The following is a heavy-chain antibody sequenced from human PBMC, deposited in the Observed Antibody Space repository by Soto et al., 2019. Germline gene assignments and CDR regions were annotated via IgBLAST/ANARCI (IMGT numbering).Heavy chain of an antibody. CDR3: ARRGSGSYSDY. CDR2: ISGSGGST. D-gene: IGHD1-26*01. J-gene: IGHJ4*02. Sequence: EVQLLESGGGLVQPGGSLRLSCAASGFTFSSYAMRWVRQAPGKGLEWVSAISGSGGSTYYADSVKGRFTISRDNSKNTLYLQRNRLRAEDTAVYYCARRGSGSYSDYWGQGTLVTVSS. CDR1: GFTFSSYA. V-gene: IGHV3-23*01.